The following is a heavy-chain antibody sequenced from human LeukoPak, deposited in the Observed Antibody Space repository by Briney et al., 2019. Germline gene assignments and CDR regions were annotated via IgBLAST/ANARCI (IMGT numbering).Heavy chain of an antibody. D-gene: IGHD2-2*01. CDR2: TYYRSKWYN. CDR1: GDSVSSNSAA. V-gene: IGHV6-1*01. J-gene: IGHJ3*02. CDR3: ARSLRLGYYSSTSCYGAFDI. Sequence: SQTLSLTCAISGDSVSSNSAAWNWIRQSPSRGLEWLGRTYYRSKWYNDYAVSVKSRITINPDTSKNQFSLQLNSVTPEDTAVYYCARSLRLGYYSSTSCYGAFDIWGQGTMVTVSS.